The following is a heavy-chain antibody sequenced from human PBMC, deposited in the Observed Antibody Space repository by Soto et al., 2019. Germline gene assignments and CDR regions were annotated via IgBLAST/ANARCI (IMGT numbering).Heavy chain of an antibody. D-gene: IGHD2-2*01. Sequence: QVQLVQSGAEVKKPGASVKVSCKVSGYTLTELSMHWVRQAPGKGLEWMGGFDPEDGDTIYAQKFQGRVTMTEDTSTDTAYMELSRLRSEDTAVYYCATSLRYCSSTSCYLGYWGQGTLVTVSS. CDR1: GYTLTELS. CDR2: FDPEDGDT. J-gene: IGHJ4*02. CDR3: ATSLRYCSSTSCYLGY. V-gene: IGHV1-24*01.